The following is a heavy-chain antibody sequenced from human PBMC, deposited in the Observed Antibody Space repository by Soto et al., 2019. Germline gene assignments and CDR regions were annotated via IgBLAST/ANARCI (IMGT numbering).Heavy chain of an antibody. J-gene: IGHJ4*02. V-gene: IGHV4-59*01. CDR2: IYYSGST. Sequence: PSETLSLTCTVSGGSISSYYWSWIRQPPGKGLEWIGYIYYSGSTNYNPSLKSRVTISVDTSKNQFSLKLSSVTAADTAVYYCARDPGNYFDCWGQGTLVTVSS. CDR3: ARDPGNYFDC. CDR1: GGSISSYY.